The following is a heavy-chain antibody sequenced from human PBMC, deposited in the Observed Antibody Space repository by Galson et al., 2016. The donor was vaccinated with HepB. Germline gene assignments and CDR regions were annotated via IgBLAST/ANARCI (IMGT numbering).Heavy chain of an antibody. D-gene: IGHD2-15*01. CDR3: ARDHSFADSASWFNP. CDR1: GYTFIGRW. V-gene: IGHV1-46*01. J-gene: IGHJ5*02. Sequence: SVKVSCKASGYTFIGRWMPWVRQAPGQGLESMGIIHPRTGATCHAQNFQGRITLTSDTSANTVYMEGSSLRSEDTAVYYCARDHSFADSASWFNPWGQGTLLIVSS. CDR2: IHPRTGAT.